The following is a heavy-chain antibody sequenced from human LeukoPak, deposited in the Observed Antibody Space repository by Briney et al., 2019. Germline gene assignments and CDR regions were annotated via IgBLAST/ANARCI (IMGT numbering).Heavy chain of an antibody. CDR1: GYNFIGYY. V-gene: IGHV1-2*02. CDR3: ARPAGFWSGYYRGYYFDY. Sequence: ASVKVSCKASGYNFIGYYIHWVRQASGQGLEWMGWINPNSGGTNYAQKFQGRVTMTRDTSINIAYMELSRLRSDDTAVYYCARPAGFWSGYYRGYYFDYWGQGTLVTVSS. D-gene: IGHD3-3*01. CDR2: INPNSGGT. J-gene: IGHJ4*02.